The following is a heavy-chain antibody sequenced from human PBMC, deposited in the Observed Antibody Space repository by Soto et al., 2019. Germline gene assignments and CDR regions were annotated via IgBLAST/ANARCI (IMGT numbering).Heavy chain of an antibody. Sequence: PGGSLRLSCAASGFTVSGNYMSWVRQAPGKGLEWVSVIYSGGSTYYADSVKGRFTISRDNSKNTLYLQMNSLRAEDTAVYYCARDRXYSSSWYGQRGYYGMDVWGQGTTVTVSS. J-gene: IGHJ6*02. CDR1: GFTVSGNY. CDR2: IYSGGST. CDR3: ARDRXYSSSWYGQRGYYGMDV. V-gene: IGHV3-53*01. D-gene: IGHD6-13*01.